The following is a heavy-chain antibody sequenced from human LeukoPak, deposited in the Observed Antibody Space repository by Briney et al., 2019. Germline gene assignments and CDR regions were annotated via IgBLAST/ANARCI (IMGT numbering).Heavy chain of an antibody. Sequence: GGSLRLSCAASGFTFSSYAMSWVRQAPGKGLEWVSAISGSGGSTYYTDSVKGRFTISRDNSENTLYLQMNSLRAEDTAVYYCAKDPSGSYFDYWGQGTLVTVSS. V-gene: IGHV3-23*01. CDR1: GFTFSSYA. CDR3: AKDPSGSYFDY. J-gene: IGHJ4*02. CDR2: ISGSGGST. D-gene: IGHD1-26*01.